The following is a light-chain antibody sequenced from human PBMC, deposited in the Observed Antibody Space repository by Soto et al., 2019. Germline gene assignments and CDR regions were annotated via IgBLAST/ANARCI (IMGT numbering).Light chain of an antibody. Sequence: DIQMTQSPSTLSASVGDRVTITCRASQSINNWLAWYHQKPGKAPELLIYGTSTLESGVPSRFSGSGSGTEFTLTISSLQPEDVATYYCQQYHTYPLSFGGGTKVEVK. J-gene: IGKJ4*01. CDR1: QSINNW. CDR3: QQYHTYPLS. CDR2: GTS. V-gene: IGKV1-5*03.